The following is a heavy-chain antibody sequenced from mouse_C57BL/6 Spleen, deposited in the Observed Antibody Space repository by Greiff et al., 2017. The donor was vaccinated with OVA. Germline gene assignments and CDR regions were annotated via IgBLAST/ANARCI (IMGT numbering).Heavy chain of an antibody. CDR3: ARSYYGSSYWYFDV. V-gene: IGHV1-72*01. Sequence: QVHVKQSGAELVKPGASVKLSCTASGYTFTSYWMHWVKQRPGRGLEWIGRIDPNSGGTKYNEKFKSKATLTVGKPSSTAYMQLSSLTSEDSAVYYCARSYYGSSYWYFDVWGTGTTVTVSS. CDR2: IDPNSGGT. CDR1: GYTFTSYW. J-gene: IGHJ1*03. D-gene: IGHD1-1*01.